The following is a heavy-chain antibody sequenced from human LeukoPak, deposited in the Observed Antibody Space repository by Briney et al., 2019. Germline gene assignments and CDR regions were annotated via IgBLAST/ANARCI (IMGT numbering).Heavy chain of an antibody. CDR3: ASILIYYDILTGYSPPRAFDI. CDR2: IFHSGRT. D-gene: IGHD3-9*01. Sequence: SETLSLTCTVSGYSISSGYYWGWIRQPPGKGLEWIGHIFHSGRTSYNPSLMSRVTISVDTSKNQFSLKLSSVTAADTAVYYCASILIYYDILTGYSPPRAFDIWGQGTMVTVSS. J-gene: IGHJ3*02. V-gene: IGHV4-38-2*02. CDR1: GYSISSGYY.